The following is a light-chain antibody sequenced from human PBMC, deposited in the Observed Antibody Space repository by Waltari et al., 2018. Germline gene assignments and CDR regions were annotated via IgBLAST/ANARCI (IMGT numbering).Light chain of an antibody. V-gene: IGLV2-23*02. CDR3: CSYAGDALWV. Sequence: SALTHPASVSGAPGHAITISCTGTSSDFGSSHLDAWYQHHPGKVPSVLIYEVTKRPSGVSNRFSGSKSGYTASLTISGLQAEDEADYYCCSYAGDALWVFGGGTKLTVL. CDR2: EVT. J-gene: IGLJ3*02. CDR1: SSDFGSSHL.